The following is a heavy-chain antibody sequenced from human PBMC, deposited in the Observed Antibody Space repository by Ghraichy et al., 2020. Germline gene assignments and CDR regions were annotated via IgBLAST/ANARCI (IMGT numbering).Heavy chain of an antibody. J-gene: IGHJ6*02. CDR1: GGSISNYY. D-gene: IGHD5-18*01. CDR2: IYHSGST. CDR3: ATDSYGNDNYGMDV. Sequence: SETLSLTCTVSGGSISNYYWSWIRQPPGKGLEWIGYIYHSGSTNYNPSLKSRVTISVDMSKNQLSLKLSSMTGADTAVYYCATDSYGNDNYGMDVWGQGTTVTVSS. V-gene: IGHV4-59*01.